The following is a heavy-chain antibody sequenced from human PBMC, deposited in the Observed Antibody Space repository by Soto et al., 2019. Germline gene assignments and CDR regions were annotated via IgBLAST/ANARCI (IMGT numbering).Heavy chain of an antibody. J-gene: IGHJ4*02. CDR1: GFSLSTSGVG. Sequence: QITLKESGPTLVKPTQTLTLTCTFSGFSLSTSGVGVGWIRQPPGQALEWLALIYWDDDKRYSPSLKSRLTITKDTSKNQVVLTMTNMDPVDTATYYCAHTDIVVVVAATLLPVTYYFDYWGQGTLVTVSS. CDR2: IYWDDDK. D-gene: IGHD2-15*01. CDR3: AHTDIVVVVAATLLPVTYYFDY. V-gene: IGHV2-5*02.